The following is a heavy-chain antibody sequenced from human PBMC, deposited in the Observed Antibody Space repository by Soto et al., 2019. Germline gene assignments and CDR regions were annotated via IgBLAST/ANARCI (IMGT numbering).Heavy chain of an antibody. D-gene: IGHD5-12*01. CDR2: INAGNGNT. CDR3: ARGSGYDSPFDY. V-gene: IGHV1-3*01. J-gene: IGHJ4*02. CDR1: GYTFTSYA. Sequence: ASVKVSCKASGYTFTSYAMHWVRQAPGQRLEWMGWINAGNGNTKYSQKFQGRVTITRDTSASTAYMELSSLRSEDTAVYYCARGSGYDSPFDYWGQGTLVTVSS.